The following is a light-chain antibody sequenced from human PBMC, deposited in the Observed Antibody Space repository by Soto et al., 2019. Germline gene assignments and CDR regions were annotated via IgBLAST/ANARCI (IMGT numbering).Light chain of an antibody. CDR2: EVS. CDR1: SSDVGGYNY. V-gene: IGLV2-14*01. Sequence: QSVLTQPASVSGSPGQWITISCTGTSSDVGGYNYVSWYQQHPGKAPKLMIYEVSNRPSGVSNRFSGSKSGNTASLTISGLQAEDEADYYCSSYTSSSTLGVFGGGTKVTVL. J-gene: IGLJ2*01. CDR3: SSYTSSSTLGV.